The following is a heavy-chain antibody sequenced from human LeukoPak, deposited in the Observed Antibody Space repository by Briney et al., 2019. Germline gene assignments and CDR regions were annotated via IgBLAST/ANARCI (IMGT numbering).Heavy chain of an antibody. Sequence: GGSLRLSCAASGFTFSNYGMHWVRQAPGKGLEWVAVIWNDASRQYYADSVKGRITVSRDNSNNMVYLQVNTLRVEDTAVYYCARAVNYYDTSGLFDSWGQGALVIVSS. CDR2: IWNDASRQ. CDR3: ARAVNYYDTSGLFDS. CDR1: GFTFSNYG. D-gene: IGHD3-22*01. J-gene: IGHJ4*02. V-gene: IGHV3-33*01.